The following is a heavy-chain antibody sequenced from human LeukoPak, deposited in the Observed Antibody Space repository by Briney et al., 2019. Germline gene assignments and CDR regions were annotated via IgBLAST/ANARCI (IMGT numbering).Heavy chain of an antibody. CDR3: ARDLHVLRYFDWLLRSNDAFDI. Sequence: ASVKVSCKASGYTFTSYGISWVRQAPGQGLEWMGWISAYNGNTNYAQKLQGRVTMTTDTSTSTAYMELRSLRSDDTAVYYCARDLHVLRYFDWLLRSNDAFDIWGQGTMVTVSS. CDR2: ISAYNGNT. D-gene: IGHD3-9*01. V-gene: IGHV1-18*01. J-gene: IGHJ3*02. CDR1: GYTFTSYG.